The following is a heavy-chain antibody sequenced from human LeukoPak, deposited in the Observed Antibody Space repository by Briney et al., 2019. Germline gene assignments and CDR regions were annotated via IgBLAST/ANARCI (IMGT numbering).Heavy chain of an antibody. J-gene: IGHJ4*02. CDR1: GFTFSDYY. D-gene: IGHD3-16*01. V-gene: IGHV3-11*01. Sequence: GGSLRLSCAASGFTFSDYYMSCIRQAPGKGLEWVSYISNSGSPIYYADSVKGRLTISRDNAKISLYLQMNSVRVEDTAVYFFARVRRGGDSRYFDYWGQGTLVTVSS. CDR2: ISNSGSPI. CDR3: ARVRRGGDSRYFDY.